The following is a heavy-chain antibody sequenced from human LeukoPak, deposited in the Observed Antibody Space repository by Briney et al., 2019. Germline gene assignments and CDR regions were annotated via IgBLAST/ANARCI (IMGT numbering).Heavy chain of an antibody. V-gene: IGHV3-7*04. CDR1: GFTFSGYW. D-gene: IGHD6-13*01. J-gene: IGHJ3*02. Sequence: PGGSLRLSCAASGFTFSGYWMSWVRQAPGKGLEWVANIKQDGSEKYCVDSVKGRSTISRDNAKSSLFLQMNSLRAEDTAVYYCARDWQWQQLDGDAFDIWGQGTMVTVSS. CDR3: ARDWQWQQLDGDAFDI. CDR2: IKQDGSEK.